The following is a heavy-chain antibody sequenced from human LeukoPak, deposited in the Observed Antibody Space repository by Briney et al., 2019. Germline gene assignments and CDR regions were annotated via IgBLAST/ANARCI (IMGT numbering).Heavy chain of an antibody. CDR3: ATAVSRYTLTWGGFDI. V-gene: IGHV3-15*01. CDR2: IRRITDGGTT. D-gene: IGHD1-14*01. Sequence: GGSLRLSCAASGFTFSNAWMNWVRQAPRKGLEWVGRIRRITDGGTTDYSAPVKGRFTISRDDSKNTLYLQMNSLKTEDAGVYYCATAVSRYTLTWGGFDIWGQGTRVTVSS. J-gene: IGHJ3*02. CDR1: GFTFSNAW.